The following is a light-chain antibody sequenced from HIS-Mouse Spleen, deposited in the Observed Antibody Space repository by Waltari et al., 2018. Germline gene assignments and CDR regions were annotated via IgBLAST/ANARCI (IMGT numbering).Light chain of an antibody. CDR2: DAS. CDR1: QSVSSY. J-gene: IGKJ4*01. Sequence: EIVLTQTPATLSLSPEEKATLSFRASQSVSSYLAWYQQKPGQAPRLLIYDASNRATGIPARFSGSGSGTDFTLTISSLEPEDFAVYYCQQRSNWPSGLVTFGGGTKVEIK. CDR3: QQRSNWPSGLVT. V-gene: IGKV3-11*01.